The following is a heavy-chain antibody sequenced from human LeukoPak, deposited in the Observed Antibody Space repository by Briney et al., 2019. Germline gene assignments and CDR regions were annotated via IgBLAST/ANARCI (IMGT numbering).Heavy chain of an antibody. V-gene: IGHV4-4*07. J-gene: IGHJ3*01. D-gene: IGHD3-22*01. CDR1: GDPMRDSY. Sequence: SEPLSLTCTVSGDPMRDSYWHCLRHSAATGMEWIGRIHAIGSTNYNPSLKSRVIMSLDTSKKQFSLSLSAVTAADTATYYCARILDRDVWGQGTLVTVSP. CDR3: ARILDRDV. CDR2: IHAIGST.